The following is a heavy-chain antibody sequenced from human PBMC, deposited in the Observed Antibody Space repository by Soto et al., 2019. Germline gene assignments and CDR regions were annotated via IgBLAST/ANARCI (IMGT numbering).Heavy chain of an antibody. V-gene: IGHV4-59*12. Sequence: PSETLSLTCTVSGGSISSYYWSWIRQPPGKGLEWIGEIYHSGSTNYNPSLKSRVAIFVDKSKNQFSLNLSSVTAADTAVYFCASHDFGNWFDAWGQGTRVTVS. CDR2: IYHSGST. D-gene: IGHD3-3*01. CDR1: GGSISSYY. CDR3: ASHDFGNWFDA. J-gene: IGHJ5*02.